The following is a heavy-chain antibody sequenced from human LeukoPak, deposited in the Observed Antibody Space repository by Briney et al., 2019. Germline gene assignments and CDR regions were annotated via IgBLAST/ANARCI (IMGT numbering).Heavy chain of an antibody. CDR2: IYSGGST. V-gene: IGHV3-66*01. D-gene: IGHD3-16*02. CDR3: ATDGYDYIWGSYREY. CDR1: EFIVRRNY. Sequence: GGSLRLSCAASEFIVRRNYMTWVRQAPGKGLEWVSVIYSGGSTYYADSVKGTFTISRDNSRNTVYLQMNNLRAEDTAIYYCATDGYDYIWGSYREYWGQGTLVTVSS. J-gene: IGHJ4*02.